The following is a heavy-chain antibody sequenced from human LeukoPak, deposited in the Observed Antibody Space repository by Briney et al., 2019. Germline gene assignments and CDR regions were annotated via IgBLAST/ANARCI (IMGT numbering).Heavy chain of an antibody. CDR1: GFTSGDYA. D-gene: IGHD1-26*01. J-gene: IGHJ4*02. CDR2: IRSKAYGGTT. V-gene: IGHV3-49*04. CDR3: TRAGGWEDFDY. Sequence: GGSLRLSCTASGFTSGDYAMSWVRQAPGKGLEWVGFIRSKAYGGTTEYAASVKGRFTISRDDSKSIAYLQMNSLKTEDTAVYYCTRAGGWEDFDYWGQGTLVTVSS.